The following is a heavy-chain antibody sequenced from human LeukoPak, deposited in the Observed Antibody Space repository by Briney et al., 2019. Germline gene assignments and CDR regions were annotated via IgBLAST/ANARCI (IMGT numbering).Heavy chain of an antibody. J-gene: IGHJ4*02. V-gene: IGHV3-9*01. CDR2: ISWNSDSI. CDR3: AKDLGSSWTAGFDS. D-gene: IGHD6-13*01. CDR1: GFTFDDYA. Sequence: PGRFLRLSCAASGFTFDDYAMHWVRQGPGKGLEWVSGISWNSDSIGYADSVKGRFIISRDNTKNSLYLQMNSLRPEDTAFYYCAKDLGSSWTAGFDSWGQGTLVTVSS.